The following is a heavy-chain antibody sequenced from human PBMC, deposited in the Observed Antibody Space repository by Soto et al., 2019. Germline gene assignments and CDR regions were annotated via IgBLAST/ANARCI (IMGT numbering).Heavy chain of an antibody. D-gene: IGHD3-10*01. J-gene: IGHJ5*02. Sequence: PGGSLRLSCAASGFTLSSNSMAWVRQAPGKRLQWVSGISNDGSTTFYIDSVRGRFTISRDTSTNTLYLQMDSLRVEDTAVYFCAKWSGFGDAWGQGTLVTVP. CDR1: GFTLSSNS. CDR2: ISNDGSTT. CDR3: AKWSGFGDA. V-gene: IGHV3-23*01.